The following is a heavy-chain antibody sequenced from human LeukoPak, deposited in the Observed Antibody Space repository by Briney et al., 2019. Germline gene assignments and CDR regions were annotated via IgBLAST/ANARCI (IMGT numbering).Heavy chain of an antibody. D-gene: IGHD6-19*01. V-gene: IGHV4-59*01. J-gene: IGHJ4*02. CDR1: GGSISSYY. Sequence: PSETLSLTCTVSGGSISSYYWSWIRQPPGKGLEWIGYIYYSGTTNYNPSLKSRVTISVDTSKNQFSLKVSSVTAADTAVYYCVRGGWYVFDYWGQGTLVTVSS. CDR2: IYYSGTT. CDR3: VRGGWYVFDY.